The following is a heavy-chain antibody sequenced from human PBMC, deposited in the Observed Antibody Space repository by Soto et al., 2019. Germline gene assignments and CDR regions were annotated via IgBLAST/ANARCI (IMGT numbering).Heavy chain of an antibody. CDR1: GFTFRTYW. D-gene: IGHD5-18*01. V-gene: IGHV3-7*05. Sequence: EVQLVDSGGGLVQPGGSLRLSCGASGFTFRTYWLSWVRQVPGKGLEWVANINQDGSEKNYVDSVKGRFTISRDNAKNSLHLQMSSLRAEDTALYYCARDGSTSWYSYDYHGMDVWGQGTTVTVSS. J-gene: IGHJ6*02. CDR3: ARDGSTSWYSYDYHGMDV. CDR2: INQDGSEK.